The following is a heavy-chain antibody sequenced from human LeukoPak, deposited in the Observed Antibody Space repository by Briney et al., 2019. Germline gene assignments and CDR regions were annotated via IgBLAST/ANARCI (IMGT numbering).Heavy chain of an antibody. CDR2: IYHSTST. D-gene: IGHD3-10*01. CDR3: ARREWYGSGSYFSWFDY. J-gene: IGHJ4*02. CDR1: GGSISSSSYY. Sequence: PSETLSLTCTVSGGSISSSSYYWGWIRQPPGKGLGWIGSIYHSTSTYYNPSLKSRVTISVDTSKNQFSLKLSSVTAADTAVYYCARREWYGSGSYFSWFDYWGQGTLVTVSS. V-gene: IGHV4-39*07.